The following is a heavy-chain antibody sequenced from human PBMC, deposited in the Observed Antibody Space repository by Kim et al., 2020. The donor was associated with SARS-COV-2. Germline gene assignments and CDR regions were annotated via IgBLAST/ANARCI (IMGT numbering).Heavy chain of an antibody. CDR3: ARGVRTISNYDY. V-gene: IGHV1-8*01. CDR2: MNTNIGNA. Sequence: ASVKVSCKASGYTFTSYDLNWVRQATGQGLEWMGWMNTNIGNAGYAQKFQGRVTMTMDPSITTAYMELSSLRSEDTAVYYCARGVRTISNYDYWGQGTLVTVSS. CDR1: GYTFTSYD. J-gene: IGHJ4*02. D-gene: IGHD3-9*01.